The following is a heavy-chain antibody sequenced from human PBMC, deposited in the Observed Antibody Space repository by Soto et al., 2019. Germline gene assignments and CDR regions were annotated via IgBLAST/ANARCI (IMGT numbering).Heavy chain of an antibody. CDR2: IYYSGST. J-gene: IGHJ6*02. CDR1: GGSISSGGYY. Sequence: SETLSLTCTVSGGSISSGGYYWSWIRQHPGKGLEWIGYIYYSGSTYYNPSLKSRVTISVDTSKNQFSLKLSSVTAADTAVYYCARFSGTSQAIVHYYYYGMDVWGQGTTVTVSS. D-gene: IGHD2-2*01. V-gene: IGHV4-31*03. CDR3: ARFSGTSQAIVHYYYYGMDV.